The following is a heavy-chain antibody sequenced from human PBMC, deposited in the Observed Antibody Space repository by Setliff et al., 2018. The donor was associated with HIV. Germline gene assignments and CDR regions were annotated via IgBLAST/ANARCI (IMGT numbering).Heavy chain of an antibody. CDR3: ARGAYRDGYDY. J-gene: IGHJ4*02. CDR2: VDHNGRT. D-gene: IGHD5-18*01. V-gene: IGHV4-59*01. Sequence: SETLSLTCSVSGASISSYYWSWIRQPPGKGLEWIGYVDHNGRTDYNPSLKSRVTISLGTSKNQVSLKLSSVAAADTAVYHCARGAYRDGYDYWGQGTLVTVSS. CDR1: GASISSYY.